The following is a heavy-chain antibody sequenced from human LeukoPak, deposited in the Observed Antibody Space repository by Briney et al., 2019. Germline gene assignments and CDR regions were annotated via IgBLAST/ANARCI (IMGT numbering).Heavy chain of an antibody. CDR2: IHHSGST. D-gene: IGHD3-10*01. V-gene: IGHV4-4*02. CDR3: ARVPTEGVAGTYYYYYYGMDV. CDR1: GVSISSSNW. J-gene: IGHJ6*02. Sequence: SGTLSLTCAVSGVSISSSNWWSWVRQPPGKGLEWSGEIHHSGSTNYNPSLKSRATISVDKSKNQYSLILSSVTAADTAVYYCARVPTEGVAGTYYYYYYGMDVWGQGTTVTVSS.